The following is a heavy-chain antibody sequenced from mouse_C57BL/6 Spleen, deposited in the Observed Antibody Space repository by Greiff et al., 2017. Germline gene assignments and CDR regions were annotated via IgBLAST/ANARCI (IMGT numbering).Heavy chain of an antibody. CDR3: AKTAQATIDY. D-gene: IGHD3-2*02. V-gene: IGHV5-9*01. CDR2: ISGGGGNT. CDR1: GFTFSSYT. J-gene: IGHJ2*01. Sequence: EVQRVESGGGLVKPGGSLKLSCAASGFTFSSYTMSWVRQTPEKRLEWVATISGGGGNTYYPDSVKGRFTISRDNAKNTLYLQMSSLRSEDTALYYCAKTAQATIDYWGQGTTLTVSS.